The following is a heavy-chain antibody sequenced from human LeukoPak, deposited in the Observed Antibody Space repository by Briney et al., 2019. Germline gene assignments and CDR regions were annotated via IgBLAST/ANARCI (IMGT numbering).Heavy chain of an antibody. CDR1: GFTFNIYS. CDR2: INSSGSYI. J-gene: IGHJ5*02. D-gene: IGHD1-26*01. CDR3: ARSGSTGSARGNWFDP. Sequence: GGSLRLSCAASGFTFNIYSMSWVRQPPGKGLEWVSSINSSGSYINYPHSMKGSSSIARKHGNHSLYLQMNSLRAEDTAVYYCARSGSTGSARGNWFDPWGQGTPVTVSS. V-gene: IGHV3-21*01.